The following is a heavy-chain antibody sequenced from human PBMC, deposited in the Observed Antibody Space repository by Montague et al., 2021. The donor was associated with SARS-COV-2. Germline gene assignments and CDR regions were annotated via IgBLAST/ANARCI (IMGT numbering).Heavy chain of an antibody. CDR3: ARVQTGNFDF. V-gene: IGHV1-18*01. Sequence: SVKVSCKASGYTLSNYGISWMRQGPGQRPEWMGWISAHTGTTAYAQRLRGRITLTADRSTNTAYMELRGLTSDDTALYYCARVQTGNFDFWGQGTLVTVSS. D-gene: IGHD1-1*01. CDR1: GYTLSNYG. CDR2: ISAHTGTT. J-gene: IGHJ4*02.